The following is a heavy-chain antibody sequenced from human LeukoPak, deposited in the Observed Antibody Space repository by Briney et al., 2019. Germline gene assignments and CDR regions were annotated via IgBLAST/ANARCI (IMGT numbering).Heavy chain of an antibody. J-gene: IGHJ4*02. CDR2: IYYSGST. CDR1: GGSISSYY. Sequence: PSETLSLTCTVSGGSISSYYWSWIRQPPGKGLEWIGYIYYSGSTNYNPSLKSRVTISVDTSKNQFSQKLSSVTAADTAVYYCARHVRRDGYDKRVGTFDYWGQGTLVTVSS. V-gene: IGHV4-59*08. D-gene: IGHD5-12*01. CDR3: ARHVRRDGYDKRVGTFDY.